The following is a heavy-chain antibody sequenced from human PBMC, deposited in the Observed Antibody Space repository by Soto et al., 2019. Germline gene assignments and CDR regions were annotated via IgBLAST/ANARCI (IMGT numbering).Heavy chain of an antibody. CDR1: GYSFITYW. J-gene: IGHJ4*02. V-gene: IGHV5-51*01. D-gene: IGHD5-18*01. Sequence: GESLKISCKGSGYSFITYWIAWVRQMPGKGLEWMGIIYPGDSDTRYSPSFQGQVSISADKSITTAYLQWSSLKASDTAMYYCARGMVDTTIYFDYWGQGTLVTVS. CDR2: IYPGDSDT. CDR3: ARGMVDTTIYFDY.